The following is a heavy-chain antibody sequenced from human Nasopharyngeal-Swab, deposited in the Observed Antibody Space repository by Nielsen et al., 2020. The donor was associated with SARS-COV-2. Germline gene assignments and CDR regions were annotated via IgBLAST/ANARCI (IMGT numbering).Heavy chain of an antibody. CDR1: GYTFTSYY. Sequence: ASVKVSCKASGYTFTSYYIHWVRQAPGQGLEWMGVLNPSGGSTSYPQKFQGRVTMTRDTSTSTVYMELSSLRSEDTAVYYCARPHSGFIGYFDYWGQGTLVTVSS. V-gene: IGHV1-46*01. CDR3: ARPHSGFIGYFDY. J-gene: IGHJ4*02. D-gene: IGHD2-15*01. CDR2: LNPSGGST.